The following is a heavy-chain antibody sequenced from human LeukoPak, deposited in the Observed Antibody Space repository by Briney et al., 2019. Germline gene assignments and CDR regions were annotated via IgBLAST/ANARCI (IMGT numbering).Heavy chain of an antibody. Sequence: GGSLRLSCAASGFTFSSYAMHWVRQAPGKGLEYVSAISSNGGSTYYANSVKGRFTISRDNSKNTLYLQMGSLRAEDMAVYYCAREFAFYYGSGSFWRAFDIWGQGTMVTVSS. CDR3: AREFAFYYGSGSFWRAFDI. D-gene: IGHD3-10*01. J-gene: IGHJ3*02. CDR2: ISSNGGST. CDR1: GFTFSSYA. V-gene: IGHV3-64*01.